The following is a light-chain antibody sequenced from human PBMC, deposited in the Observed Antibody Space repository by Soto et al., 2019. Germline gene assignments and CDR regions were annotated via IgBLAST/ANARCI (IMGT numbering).Light chain of an antibody. J-gene: IGKJ2*01. CDR3: QQYNSYLYT. Sequence: DIQMTQSPSTLSASVGDRVTITCRASQSSSSWLAWYQQKPGKAPKLLIYKASSLESGVPSRFSGSGSGTESTLTISSLQPDDFATYYCQQYNSYLYTFGQGTKLEIK. V-gene: IGKV1-5*03. CDR1: QSSSSW. CDR2: KAS.